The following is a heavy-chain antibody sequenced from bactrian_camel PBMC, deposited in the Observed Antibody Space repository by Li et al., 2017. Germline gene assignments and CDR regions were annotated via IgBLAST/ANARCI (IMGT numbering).Heavy chain of an antibody. CDR1: GATGSTYS. Sequence: HVQLVESGGGTVQTGGSLRLSCAASGATGSTYSMSWFRQGPGKEREGVQAIAKVSGTRYAESVKGRFVISKDNAKNTLYLQMNSLKPEDTAMYYCAADAGTGGGWCSLSQNYPYWGRGTQVTVS. V-gene: IGHV3S53*01. CDR2: IAKVSGT. D-gene: IGHD7*01. CDR3: AADAGTGGGWCSLSQNYPY. J-gene: IGHJ4*01.